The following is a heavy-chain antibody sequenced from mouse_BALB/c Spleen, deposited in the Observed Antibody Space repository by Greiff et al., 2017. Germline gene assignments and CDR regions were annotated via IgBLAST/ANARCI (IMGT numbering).Heavy chain of an antibody. CDR3: AREKNYYGSPRGYFDV. Sequence: EVMLVESGGGLVKPGGSLKLSCAASGFTFSDYYMSWVRQTPEKRLEWVASISSGGSTYYPDSVKGRFTISRDNARSILYLQMSSLRSEDTAMYYCAREKNYYGSPRGYFDVWGAGTTVTVSS. CDR1: GFTFSDYY. V-gene: IGHV5-6-5*01. J-gene: IGHJ1*01. CDR2: ISSGGST. D-gene: IGHD1-1*01.